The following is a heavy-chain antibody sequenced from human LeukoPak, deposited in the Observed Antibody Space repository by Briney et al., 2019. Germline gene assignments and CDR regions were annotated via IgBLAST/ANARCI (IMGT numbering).Heavy chain of an antibody. CDR2: INPNSGGT. J-gene: IGHJ3*02. CDR1: GYTFTGYY. V-gene: IGHV1-2*02. D-gene: IGHD7-27*01. CDR3: ARDGDAGAFDI. Sequence: ASVNLSCKASGYTFTGYYMHWVRQAPGQGLEWMGWINPNSGGTNYAQKFQGRVTMARDTSISTAYMELSRLRSDDTAVYYCARDGDAGAFDIWGQGTMVTVSS.